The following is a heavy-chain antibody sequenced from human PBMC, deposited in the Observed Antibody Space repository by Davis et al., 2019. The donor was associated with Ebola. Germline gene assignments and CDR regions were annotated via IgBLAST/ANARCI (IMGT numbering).Heavy chain of an antibody. CDR2: IGTAGDT. CDR1: GFTFSSYD. D-gene: IGHD6-19*01. J-gene: IGHJ4*02. CDR3: AAGTTSDWYGY. Sequence: GESLKISCAASGFTFSSYDMHWVRQATGKGLEWVSAIGTAGDTYYPGSVKGRFTISRDNSKNTLYLQMNSLRADDTAVYYCAAGTTSDWYGYWGQGTLVTVSS. V-gene: IGHV3-13*01.